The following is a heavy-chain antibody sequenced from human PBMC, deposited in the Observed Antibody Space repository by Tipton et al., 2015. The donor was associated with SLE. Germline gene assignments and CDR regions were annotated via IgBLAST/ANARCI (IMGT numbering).Heavy chain of an antibody. CDR3: ASHVAGDAFDI. V-gene: IGHV4-61*02. D-gene: IGHD2-21*01. Sequence: TLSLTCTVSGGSISSGSYYWSWIRQPAGKGLEWIGRIYTSGSTNYNPSLKSRVTISVDTSKNQFSLKLSSVTAADTAVYYCASHVAGDAFDIWGQGTVVTVSS. J-gene: IGHJ3*02. CDR1: GGSISSGSYY. CDR2: IYTSGST.